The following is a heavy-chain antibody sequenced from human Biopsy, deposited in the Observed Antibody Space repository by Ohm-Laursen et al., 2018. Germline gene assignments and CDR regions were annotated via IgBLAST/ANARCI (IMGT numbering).Heavy chain of an antibody. Sequence: GSLRLSCAASGFTFTHDWMSWVRQGPGKGLEWLGRIKSKSDGEATDYAAAVQGRFAISRDDSTNTFYLQMNSLKSEDTGVFYCTVDLGRGFHWGQGTLVTVSS. CDR2: IKSKSDGEAT. CDR3: TVDLGRGFH. V-gene: IGHV3-15*01. J-gene: IGHJ4*02. CDR1: GFTFTHDW. D-gene: IGHD5-12*01.